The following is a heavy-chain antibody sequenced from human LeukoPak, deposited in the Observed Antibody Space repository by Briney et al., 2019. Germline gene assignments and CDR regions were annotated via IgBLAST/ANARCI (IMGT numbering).Heavy chain of an antibody. D-gene: IGHD6-13*01. V-gene: IGHV1-2*02. CDR3: ARDVKYIAAAGTASDY. CDR2: INPNSGGT. J-gene: IGHJ4*02. Sequence: EASVKVSCKASGYTFTDYYMHWVRQAPGQGLEWMGWINPNSGGTNYAQNFQGRVTMTRDTSISTAYMELSRLRSDDTAVYYCARDVKYIAAAGTASDYWGQGTLVTVSS. CDR1: GYTFTDYY.